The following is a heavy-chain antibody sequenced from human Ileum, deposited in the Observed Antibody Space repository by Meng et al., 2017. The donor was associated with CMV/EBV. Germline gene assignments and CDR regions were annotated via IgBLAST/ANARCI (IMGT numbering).Heavy chain of an antibody. Sequence: GESLKISCAASGFIFSTHVMHWVRQAPGRGLEWVAVIWYDGSNKYYADSVKGRFTISRDNSKSTLHLQMDSLRAEDTAVYYCAKGWVAPGAGKPNWFDSWGHGTLVTVSS. J-gene: IGHJ5*01. CDR2: IWYDGSNK. V-gene: IGHV3-30*02. CDR3: AKGWVAPGAGKPNWFDS. CDR1: GFIFSTHV. D-gene: IGHD6-25*01.